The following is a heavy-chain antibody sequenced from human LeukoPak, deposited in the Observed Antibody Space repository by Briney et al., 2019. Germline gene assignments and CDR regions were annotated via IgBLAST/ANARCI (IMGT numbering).Heavy chain of an antibody. J-gene: IGHJ4*02. Sequence: SVTVSCKASGGTFSSYAITWVRQVPGQGLEWMGGIIPIFGTANHAQKFQGRVTITADESTSTAYMELSSLRSEDTAVYYCARAISPYSSGWYYGYWGQGTLVTVSS. V-gene: IGHV1-69*13. CDR1: GGTFSSYA. CDR3: ARAISPYSSGWYYGY. CDR2: IIPIFGTA. D-gene: IGHD6-19*01.